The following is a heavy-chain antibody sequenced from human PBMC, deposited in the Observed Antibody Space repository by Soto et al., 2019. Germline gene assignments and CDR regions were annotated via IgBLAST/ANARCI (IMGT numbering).Heavy chain of an antibody. CDR2: INAYNGNT. Sequence: EASVKVSCKASGYTFTSYGISWVRQAPGQGLEWMGRINAYNGNTNYAQKFQGRVTMTTDTSTSTVYMELSSLRSEDTAVYYCAREELRYFDWLIWGQGTMVTVSS. V-gene: IGHV1-18*01. CDR3: AREELRYFDWLI. J-gene: IGHJ3*02. D-gene: IGHD3-9*01. CDR1: GYTFTSYG.